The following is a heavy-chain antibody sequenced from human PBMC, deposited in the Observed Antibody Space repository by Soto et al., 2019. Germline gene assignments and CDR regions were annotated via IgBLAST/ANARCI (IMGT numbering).Heavy chain of an antibody. Sequence: SVKVSCKASGFTFTSSAVQWVRQARGQGLEWMGWIVVGSGNTNCAQKLQERVTMTTDISTSTAYMELRSLRSDDTAVYYCARDSVAYGDFTGAFDIWGQGTMVTVSS. CDR1: GFTFTSSA. J-gene: IGHJ3*02. CDR3: ARDSVAYGDFTGAFDI. D-gene: IGHD4-17*01. V-gene: IGHV1-58*01. CDR2: IVVGSGNT.